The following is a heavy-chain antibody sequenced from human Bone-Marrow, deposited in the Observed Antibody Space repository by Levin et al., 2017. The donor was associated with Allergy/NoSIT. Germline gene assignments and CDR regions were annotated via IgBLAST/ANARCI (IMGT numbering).Heavy chain of an antibody. CDR3: TGSSRGSWFDP. CDR2: IYSGGNT. Sequence: GGSLRLSCAASGFIVSENYMSWVRQAPGKGLEWVSLIYSGGNTYYADSVKGRFTISRDNSTNTLFLQMKSLRAEDTALYYCTGSSRGSWFDPWSQGTLVTVSS. J-gene: IGHJ5*02. CDR1: GFIVSENY. D-gene: IGHD3-10*01. V-gene: IGHV3-53*01.